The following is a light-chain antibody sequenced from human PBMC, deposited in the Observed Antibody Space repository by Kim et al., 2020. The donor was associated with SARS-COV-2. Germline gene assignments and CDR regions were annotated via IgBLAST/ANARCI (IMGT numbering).Light chain of an antibody. CDR3: QQRSNCL. V-gene: IGKV3-11*01. J-gene: IGKJ3*01. CDR2: DAS. CDR1: QSVSSY. Sequence: EIVLTQSPATLSLSPGERATLSCRASQSVSSYLAWYQQKPGQAPRLLIYDASNRATGIPARFSGSGSGTDFTLTISSLEPEDFAVYYCQQRSNCLFGPWTKVDIK.